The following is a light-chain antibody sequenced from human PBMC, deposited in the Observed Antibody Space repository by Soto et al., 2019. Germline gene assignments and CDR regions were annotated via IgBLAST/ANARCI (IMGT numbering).Light chain of an antibody. CDR3: HRYGDSPLT. CDR1: QSVSSS. V-gene: IGKV3-20*01. CDR2: GAS. J-gene: IGKJ4*01. Sequence: EIVLTQSPATMSVSPGETATLSCRASQSVSSSLAWYQQTPGRAPRLLIYGASTRATGIPDRFSGSGSGTDFTLTISRLEPEDFALYFCHRYGDSPLTFGGGTKVEIK.